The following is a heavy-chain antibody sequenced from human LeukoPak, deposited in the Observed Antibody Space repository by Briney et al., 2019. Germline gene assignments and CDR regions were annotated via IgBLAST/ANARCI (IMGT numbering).Heavy chain of an antibody. V-gene: IGHV3-23*01. CDR1: GFTFRSYA. CDR2: ISGSGGST. Sequence: AGGSLRLSCAASGFTFRSYAMSWVRQAPGKGLEWVSAISGSGGSTYYADSVKGRFTISRDNSKNTLYLQMNSLRAEDTAVYYCAKDFPYYYDTSGYYHDYWGQGTLVTVSS. CDR3: AKDFPYYYDTSGYYHDY. J-gene: IGHJ4*02. D-gene: IGHD3-22*01.